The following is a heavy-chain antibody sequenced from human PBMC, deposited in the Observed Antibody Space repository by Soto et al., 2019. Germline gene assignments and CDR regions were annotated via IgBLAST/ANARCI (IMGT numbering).Heavy chain of an antibody. V-gene: IGHV3-23*01. D-gene: IGHD3-16*02. CDR2: ISGSGGST. Sequence: EVQLLESGGGLVQPGGSLRLSCAASGFTFSSYAMSWVRQAPGKGLEWVSAISGSGGSTYYADSVKGRFTISRDNAKNTLYLPMNSRRAEDTAVYYCAKDGSYRYTYYFDYWGQGTLVTVSS. CDR1: GFTFSSYA. J-gene: IGHJ4*02. CDR3: AKDGSYRYTYYFDY.